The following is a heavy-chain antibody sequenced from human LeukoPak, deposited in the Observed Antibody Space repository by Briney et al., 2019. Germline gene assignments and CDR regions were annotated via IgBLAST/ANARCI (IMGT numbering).Heavy chain of an antibody. CDR2: IRYDGSNK. J-gene: IGHJ4*02. D-gene: IGHD3-10*01. V-gene: IGHV3-30*02. CDR1: GFTFSSYG. Sequence: GGSLRLSCAAPGFTFSSYGMHWVRQAPGKGLEGGAFIRYDGSNKYYADSVKGRFTISRDNSKNTLYLQMNSLRAEDTAVYYCAKPGRPMVTNYYFDYWGQGTLVTVSS. CDR3: AKPGRPMVTNYYFDY.